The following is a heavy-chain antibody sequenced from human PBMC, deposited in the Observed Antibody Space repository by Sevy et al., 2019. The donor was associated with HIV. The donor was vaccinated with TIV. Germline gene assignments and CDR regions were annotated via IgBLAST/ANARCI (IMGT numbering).Heavy chain of an antibody. CDR1: GFIFSGYG. Sequence: GGSLRLSCAASGFIFSGYGMSWVRQAPGQGLEWVSAISGSGGSTYNADPVKGRFTISRDNFRNTLYLQMNSLRAEDTAVYYCAKDRITAARFQHWGQGTLVTVSS. CDR2: ISGSGGST. V-gene: IGHV3-23*01. D-gene: IGHD6-13*01. CDR3: AKDRITAARFQH. J-gene: IGHJ1*01.